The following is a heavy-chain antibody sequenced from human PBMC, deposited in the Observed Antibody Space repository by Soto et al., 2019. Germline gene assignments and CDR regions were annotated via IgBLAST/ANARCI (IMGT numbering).Heavy chain of an antibody. CDR2: MRSSGGDT. D-gene: IGHD5-12*01. Sequence: GSLRLSCGASRFTFSLCAVIGVLQTPGKGLEWVSSMRSSGGDTYYADSVRGRFTISRDDSKNTLYLQMNSLRVEDTALYYCAKGHSNSYYYFEFWGQGTLVTVSS. J-gene: IGHJ4*02. CDR3: AKGHSNSYYYFEF. CDR1: RFTFSLCA. V-gene: IGHV3-23*01.